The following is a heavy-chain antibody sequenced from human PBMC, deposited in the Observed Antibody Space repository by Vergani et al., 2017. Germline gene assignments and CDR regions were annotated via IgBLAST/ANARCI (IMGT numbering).Heavy chain of an antibody. CDR1: GGSFSTGGQS. CDR2: IYTSGAT. CDR3: ARQRPGSGWSPGDIDD. V-gene: IGHV4-61*02. Sequence: QVQLQESGPGLVKPSQTLSLTCTVSGGSFSTGGQSWTWLRQSAGKGLEWIGRIYTSGATNYNPSLRSRAIMSVDASKNQFSLKVTSVTAADTAVYFCARQRPGSGWSPGDIDDWGQGTLVTVSS. J-gene: IGHJ4*02. D-gene: IGHD6-19*01.